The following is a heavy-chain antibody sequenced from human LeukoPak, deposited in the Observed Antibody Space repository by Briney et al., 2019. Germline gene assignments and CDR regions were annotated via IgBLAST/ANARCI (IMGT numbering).Heavy chain of an antibody. J-gene: IGHJ3*02. CDR2: SNSDGSST. CDR1: GFTFRSYG. Sequence: GGSLRLSCAASGFTFRSYGIHWVRQAPGKGLVWVSHSNSDGSSTSYADSVKGRFTISRDNAKNTLYLQMNSLRAEDTAVYYCARDLKGPVNDVFDIWGQGTMVTVSS. V-gene: IGHV3-74*01. CDR3: ARDLKGPVNDVFDI. D-gene: IGHD4-23*01.